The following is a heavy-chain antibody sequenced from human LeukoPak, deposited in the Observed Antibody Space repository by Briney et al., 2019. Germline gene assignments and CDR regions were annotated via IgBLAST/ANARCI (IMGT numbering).Heavy chain of an antibody. CDR2: IYYSGST. CDR3: ARHYGP. Sequence: PETLSLTRTVSRGSTSGSSYSWGCVCQPPGKGLEWIGSIYYSGSTYYNPSLKSRVTISVDTSKNQFSLKLNSVTATDTAVYYCARHYGPWGQGTLVTVSS. CDR1: RGSTSGSSYS. J-gene: IGHJ4*02. D-gene: IGHD3-10*01. V-gene: IGHV4-39*01.